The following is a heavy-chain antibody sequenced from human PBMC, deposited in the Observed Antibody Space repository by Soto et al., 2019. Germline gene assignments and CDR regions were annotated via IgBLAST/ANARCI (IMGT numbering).Heavy chain of an antibody. Sequence: GSLSLSCSTSGFTLSSFCMSWVRQAPGKGLEWVATIKEEGHELFYVDSVWGRFTISRDNAENSVYLQMNSLRAEDTAVYYCARVQSNGYFYYWGQGTLVTVSS. V-gene: IGHV3-7*03. D-gene: IGHD3-22*01. CDR1: GFTLSSFC. J-gene: IGHJ4*02. CDR3: ARVQSNGYFYY. CDR2: IKEEGHEL.